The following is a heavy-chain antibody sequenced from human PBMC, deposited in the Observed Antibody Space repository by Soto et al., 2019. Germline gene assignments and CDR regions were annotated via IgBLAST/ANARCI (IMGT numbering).Heavy chain of an antibody. CDR2: INHSGST. CDR1: GVSFSGYY. J-gene: IGHJ4*02. V-gene: IGHV4-34*01. D-gene: IGHD2-8*01. CDR3: ARDTNGLSY. Sequence: SETLSLTCAVYGVSFSGYYWNWIRQPPGKGLEWIGEINHSGSTNYNPSLKSRFTMSRDNAKNTVSLQMNSLRVDDTAVYYCARDTNGLSYWGQGTLVTVSS.